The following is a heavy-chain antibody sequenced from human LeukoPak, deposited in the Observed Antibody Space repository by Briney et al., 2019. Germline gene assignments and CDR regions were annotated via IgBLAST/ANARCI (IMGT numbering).Heavy chain of an antibody. CDR3: ARDNEYCTGGTCRLDY. CDR2: INNDGRST. Sequence: GSLRLSCASSGFTFSFYWMHWVRQAPGEGLVWVSRINNDGRSTSYAGSVKGRFTISRDNAKNTLYLQMNSLRAEDTAVYYCARDNEYCTGGTCRLDYWGKGALV. CDR1: GFTFSFYW. D-gene: IGHD2-8*02. V-gene: IGHV3-74*01. J-gene: IGHJ4*02.